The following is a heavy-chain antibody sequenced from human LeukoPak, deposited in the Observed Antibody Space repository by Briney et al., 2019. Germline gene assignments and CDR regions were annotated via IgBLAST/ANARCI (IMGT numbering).Heavy chain of an antibody. V-gene: IGHV3-30*04. Sequence: GRSLRLSCAASGFTFSSYAMHWVRQAPGKGLEWVAVISYDGTNKYYADSVKGRFTISRDNSKNTLYLQMNSLRAEDTAVYYCGKNRYSGSLSPFDIWGQGTMVTVSS. CDR3: GKNRYSGSLSPFDI. CDR2: ISYDGTNK. D-gene: IGHD1-26*01. J-gene: IGHJ3*02. CDR1: GFTFSSYA.